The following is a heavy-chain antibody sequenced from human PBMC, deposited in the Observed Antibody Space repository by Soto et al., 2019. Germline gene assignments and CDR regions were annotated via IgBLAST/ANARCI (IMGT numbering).Heavy chain of an antibody. CDR2: IRSKAYGGTT. J-gene: IGHJ6*03. CDR1: GFTFGDYA. D-gene: IGHD3-10*01. CDR3: TREARFGELCCYYYYYMDV. V-gene: IGHV3-49*03. Sequence: GGSLRLSCTASGFTFGDYAMSWFRQAPGKGLEWVGFIRSKAYGGTTEYAASVKGRFTISRDDSKSIAYLQMNSLKTEDTAVYYCTREARFGELCCYYYYYMDVWGKGTTVTVSS.